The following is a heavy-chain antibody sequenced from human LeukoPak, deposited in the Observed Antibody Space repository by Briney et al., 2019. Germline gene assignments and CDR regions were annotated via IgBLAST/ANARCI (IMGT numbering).Heavy chain of an antibody. CDR2: IKQDGSEK. CDR3: ARDQGIAAAGIPYYYYYYMDV. V-gene: IGHV3-7*01. D-gene: IGHD6-13*01. CDR1: GFTFSSYW. J-gene: IGHJ6*03. Sequence: GGSLRLSCAASGFTFSSYWMSWVRQAPGKGLEWVANIKQDGSEKYYVDSMKGRFTISRDNAKNSLYLQMNSLRAEDTAVYYCARDQGIAAAGIPYYYYYYMDVWGKGTTVTVSS.